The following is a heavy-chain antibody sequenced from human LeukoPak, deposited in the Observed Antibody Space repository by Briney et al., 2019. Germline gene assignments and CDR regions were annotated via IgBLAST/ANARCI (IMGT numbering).Heavy chain of an antibody. CDR3: ARSVVTPYWYFDL. Sequence: KPSETLSLTCTVSGGSISGYYYNWIRQPPGKGLEWIGYIYYSGSTNYNPSLKSRVTISLDTSKNQFSLKLSSVTTADTAVYYCARSVVTPYWYFDLWGRGTLVTVSS. CDR2: IYYSGST. V-gene: IGHV4-59*01. D-gene: IGHD4-23*01. CDR1: GGSISGYY. J-gene: IGHJ2*01.